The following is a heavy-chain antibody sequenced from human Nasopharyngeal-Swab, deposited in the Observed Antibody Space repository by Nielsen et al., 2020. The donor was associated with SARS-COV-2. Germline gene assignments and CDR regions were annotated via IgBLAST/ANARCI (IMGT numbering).Heavy chain of an antibody. CDR2: IYYSGST. CDR1: GGSISSGGYY. CDR3: AGAPHSVFGVVTTFDY. V-gene: IGHV4-31*03. J-gene: IGHJ4*02. Sequence: SETLSLTCTVSGGSISSGGYYWSWIRQHPGKGLEWIGYIYYSGSTYYNPSLKSRVTISVDTSKNQFSLKLSSVTAADTAVYYCAGAPHSVFGVVTTFDYWGQGNLGNVSS. D-gene: IGHD3-3*01.